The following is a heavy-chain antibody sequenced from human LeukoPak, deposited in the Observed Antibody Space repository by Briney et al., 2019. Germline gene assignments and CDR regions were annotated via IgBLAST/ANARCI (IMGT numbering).Heavy chain of an antibody. Sequence: AAGNVSFKASGYSFASYYMDWVRHAPGQGLERMGRVHLSGGSKSYEQKLQGRVTMTRDTSQSTVYMELRSLKSEDTAVYYRARAERRLLLAYWGQGTLVTVSS. D-gene: IGHD2-2*01. J-gene: IGHJ4*02. CDR1: GYSFASYY. CDR3: ARAERRLLLAY. V-gene: IGHV1-46*01. CDR2: VHLSGGSK.